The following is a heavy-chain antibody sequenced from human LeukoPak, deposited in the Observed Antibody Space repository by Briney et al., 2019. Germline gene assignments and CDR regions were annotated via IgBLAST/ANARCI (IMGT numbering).Heavy chain of an antibody. V-gene: IGHV3-48*01. D-gene: IGHD3-10*01. CDR2: ISSGSNTI. Sequence: GGSLRLSCEASGFTFSGYSMNWVRQAPGNGLEWISYISSGSNTIYYADSVKGRFTISRDNAKNSLYLQMNSLRGEDTAVYYCARDWVGGWVAYFDYWGQGTLVTVSS. J-gene: IGHJ4*02. CDR3: ARDWVGGWVAYFDY. CDR1: GFTFSGYS.